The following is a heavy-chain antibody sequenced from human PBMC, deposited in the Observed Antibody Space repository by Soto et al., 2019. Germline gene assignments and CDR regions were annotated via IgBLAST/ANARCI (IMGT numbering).Heavy chain of an antibody. CDR3: AKPRWFGELLLYGMDV. D-gene: IGHD3-10*01. CDR2: ISGSGGST. V-gene: IGHV3-23*01. CDR1: GFTFSSYA. J-gene: IGHJ6*02. Sequence: GGSLRLSCAASGFTFSSYAMSWVRQAPGKGLEWVSAISGSGGSTYYADSVKGRFTISRDNSKNTLYLQMNSLRAEDTAVYYCAKPRWFGELLLYGMDVWGQGTTVTVSS.